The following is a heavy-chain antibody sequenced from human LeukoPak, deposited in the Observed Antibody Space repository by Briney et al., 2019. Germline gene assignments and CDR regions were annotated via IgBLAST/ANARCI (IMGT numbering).Heavy chain of an antibody. CDR3: AREGFLNYYDSSGWNWFDP. Sequence: PSQTLSLTCTVSGGSISSGDYYWSWIRQPPGKGLEWIGYIYYSGSTYYNPSLKSRVTISVDTSKNQFSLKLSSVTAADTAVYYCAREGFLNYYDSSGWNWFDPWGQGTLVTVSS. J-gene: IGHJ5*02. CDR1: GGSISSGDYY. CDR2: IYYSGST. V-gene: IGHV4-30-4*01. D-gene: IGHD3-22*01.